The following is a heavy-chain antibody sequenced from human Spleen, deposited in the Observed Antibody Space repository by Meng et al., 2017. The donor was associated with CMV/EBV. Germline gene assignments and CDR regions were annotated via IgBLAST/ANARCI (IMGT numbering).Heavy chain of an antibody. CDR2: ISAYNGNT. V-gene: IGHV1-18*01. Sequence: ASVKVSCKASGYTFTSYGISWVRQAPGQGLEWMGWISAYNGNTNYARKLQGRVTMTTDTSTSTAYMELRSLRSDDTAVYYCARAGVRGVIPNWFDPWGQGTLVTVSS. CDR1: GYTFTSYG. CDR3: ARAGVRGVIPNWFDP. J-gene: IGHJ5*02. D-gene: IGHD3-10*01.